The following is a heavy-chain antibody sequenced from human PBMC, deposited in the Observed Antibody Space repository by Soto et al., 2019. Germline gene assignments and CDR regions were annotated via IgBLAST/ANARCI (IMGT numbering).Heavy chain of an antibody. J-gene: IGHJ4*02. CDR1: GGSFTSNNW. CDR3: ASRDPGTSLDY. CDR2: IYRTGST. Sequence: SETLSLTCAVSGGSFTSNNWWTLVRQPPGQGLEWIGEIYRTGSTNYNPSLKSRVTISLDKSENQFSLKVTSLTAADTAVYYCASRDPGTSLDYWGKGTLVTVAS. V-gene: IGHV4-4*02. D-gene: IGHD1-7*01.